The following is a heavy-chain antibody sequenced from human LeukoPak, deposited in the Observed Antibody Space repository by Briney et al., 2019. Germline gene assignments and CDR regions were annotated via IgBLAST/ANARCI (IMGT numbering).Heavy chain of an antibody. CDR2: ISAYNGNT. CDR3: ARESAFGGVIVNYFDY. J-gene: IGHJ4*02. Sequence: ASVTVSCKASGYTFTSYGISWVRQAPGQGLAWMGWISAYNGNTNYAQKLQGRVTMTTDTSTSTAYMELRSLRSDDTAVYYCARESAFGGVIVNYFDYWGQGTLVTVSS. V-gene: IGHV1-18*01. CDR1: GYTFTSYG. D-gene: IGHD3-16*02.